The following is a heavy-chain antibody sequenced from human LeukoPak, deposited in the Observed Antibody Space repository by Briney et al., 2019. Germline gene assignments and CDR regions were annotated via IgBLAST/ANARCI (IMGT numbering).Heavy chain of an antibody. J-gene: IGHJ6*03. CDR2: ISGSGGST. D-gene: IGHD1-26*01. V-gene: IGHV3-23*01. CDR3: AKDQGSIVGARYYYYYMDV. Sequence: GGSLRLSCAASGLTFSSYAMSWVRQAPGKGLEWVSAISGSGGSTYYADSVKGRFTISRDNSKNTLYLQMNSLRAEDTAVYYCAKDQGSIVGARYYYYYMDVWGKGTTVTVSS. CDR1: GLTFSSYA.